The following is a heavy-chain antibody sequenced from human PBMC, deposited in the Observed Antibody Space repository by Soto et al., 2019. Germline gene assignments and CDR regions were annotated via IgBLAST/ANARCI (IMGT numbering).Heavy chain of an antibody. J-gene: IGHJ4*02. CDR3: AYSLRKYYFEY. CDR1: GFSLSTTVG. V-gene: IGHV2-5*02. CDR2: IYWDDDK. Sequence: QITLKESGPTLVKPTQTLTLTCSFSGFSLSTTVGVGWIRQPPGKALEWLALIYWDDDKRYSPSLKSRLTIPKDTSRNQVVLTITNMDPVDTATYYCAYSLRKYYFEYWGQGTLITVSS.